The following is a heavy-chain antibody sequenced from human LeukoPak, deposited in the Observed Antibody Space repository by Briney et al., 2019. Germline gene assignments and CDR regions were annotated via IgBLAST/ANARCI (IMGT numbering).Heavy chain of an antibody. J-gene: IGHJ4*02. Sequence: PSETLSLTCAVSGGSISSGGYSWSWIRQPPGKGLEWIWYIYHSGSTYYNPSLKSRVTISVDRSKNQFSLKLSSVTAADTAVYYCVLYSSLSVYWGQGTLVTVSS. V-gene: IGHV4-30-2*02. CDR1: GGSISSGGYS. CDR3: VLYSSLSVY. CDR2: IYHSGST. D-gene: IGHD3-22*01.